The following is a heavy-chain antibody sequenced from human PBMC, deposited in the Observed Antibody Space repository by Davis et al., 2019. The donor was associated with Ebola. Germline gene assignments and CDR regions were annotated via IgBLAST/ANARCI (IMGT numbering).Heavy chain of an antibody. J-gene: IGHJ4*02. D-gene: IGHD3-3*01. V-gene: IGHV3-21*01. CDR2: ISSSSSYI. CDR3: AREGRFLEWLLVY. CDR1: GFTFSSYS. Sequence: GESLKISCAASGFTFSSYSMNWVRQAPGKGLEWVSSISSSSSYIYYADSVKGRFTISRDNAKNSLYLQMNSLRAEDTAVYYCAREGRFLEWLLVYWGQGTLVTVSS.